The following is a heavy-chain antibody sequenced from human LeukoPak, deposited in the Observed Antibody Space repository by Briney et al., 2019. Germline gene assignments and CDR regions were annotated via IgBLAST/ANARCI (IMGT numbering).Heavy chain of an antibody. V-gene: IGHV3-66*01. CDR2: IYSGSNT. J-gene: IGHJ4*02. CDR3: ATGGWSTLGR. D-gene: IGHD6-19*01. Sequence: PGGSLRLSCAASGFTVSDNYMSWVRQTPGKGLEWVSVIYSGSNTYYADSVKGRFTIFRDNSKNTLYLQMNNLRDNDTAVYYCATGGWSTLGRWGQGTLVTVFS. CDR1: GFTVSDNY.